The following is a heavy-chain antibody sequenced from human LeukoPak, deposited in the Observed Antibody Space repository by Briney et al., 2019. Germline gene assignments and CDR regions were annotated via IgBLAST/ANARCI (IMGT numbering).Heavy chain of an antibody. D-gene: IGHD1-14*01. Sequence: GGSQRLSCAASGLTFSMYWMSWVRQAPGRGLEWVANIKKDGIEKNYVHSVKGRFTISRGNAKNSLYLQMNSLRAEDTAVYYWAREAPESYGMDVWGKGTTVTVSS. J-gene: IGHJ6*04. CDR3: AREAPESYGMDV. CDR2: IKKDGIEK. CDR1: GLTFSMYW. V-gene: IGHV3-7*03.